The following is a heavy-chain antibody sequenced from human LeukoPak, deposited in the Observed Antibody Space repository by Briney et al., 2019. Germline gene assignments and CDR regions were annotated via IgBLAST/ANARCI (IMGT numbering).Heavy chain of an antibody. CDR3: ATDTGYSGGEFFEY. CDR1: GGSISSSNYY. V-gene: IGHV4-39*07. J-gene: IGHJ4*02. Sequence: PSETLSLTCTVSGGSISSSNYYWGWIRQPPGKGLEWIGSIYYSGSTYYNPSLKSRVTISVDTSKNQFSLNLNSVTAADTAVYYCATDTGYSGGEFFEYWGQGSLVTVSS. D-gene: IGHD3-16*01. CDR2: IYYSGST.